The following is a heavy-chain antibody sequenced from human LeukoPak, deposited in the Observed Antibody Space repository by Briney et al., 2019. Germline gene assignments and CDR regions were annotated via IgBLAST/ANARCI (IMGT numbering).Heavy chain of an antibody. J-gene: IGHJ4*02. CDR2: IYYSGST. Sequence: SETLSLTCTVSGGSINSYYWTWLRQPPGKGLEWIGYIYYSGSTDHNPSLKSRVTISVGTSKNQFSLKLSSVTAADTAVYYCARGPRGYRPYYFDYWGQGTLVTVSS. CDR3: ARGPRGYRPYYFDY. CDR1: GGSINSYY. V-gene: IGHV4-59*12. D-gene: IGHD5-18*01.